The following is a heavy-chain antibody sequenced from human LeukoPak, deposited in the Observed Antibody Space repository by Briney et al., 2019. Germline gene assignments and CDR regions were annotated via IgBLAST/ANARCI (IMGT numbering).Heavy chain of an antibody. D-gene: IGHD2-15*01. CDR3: AKQLGYCSDGSCYFPY. V-gene: IGHV3-23*01. CDR2: ISNNGGYT. J-gene: IGHJ4*02. Sequence: GGSLRLSCAASGFTFSSSAMSWVRPAPGKGLEWVSAISNNGGYTYYADSVQGRFTISRDNPKSTLCLQMNSLRAEDTAVYYCAKQLGYCSDGSCYFPYWGQGTLVTVSS. CDR1: GFTFSSSA.